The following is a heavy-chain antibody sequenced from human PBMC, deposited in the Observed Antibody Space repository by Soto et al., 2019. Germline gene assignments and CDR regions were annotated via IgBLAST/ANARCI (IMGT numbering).Heavy chain of an antibody. CDR2: INPNSGGT. CDR3: ARARYYYDSSGYYYDLYYFDY. CDR1: GYTFTGYY. J-gene: IGHJ4*02. V-gene: IGHV1-2*04. Sequence: ASVKVSCKASGYTFTGYYMHWVRQAPGQGLEWMGWINPNSGGTNYAQKLQGWVTMTRDTSISTAYMELSRLRSDDTAVYYCARARYYYDSSGYYYDLYYFDYWGQGTLVTVSS. D-gene: IGHD3-22*01.